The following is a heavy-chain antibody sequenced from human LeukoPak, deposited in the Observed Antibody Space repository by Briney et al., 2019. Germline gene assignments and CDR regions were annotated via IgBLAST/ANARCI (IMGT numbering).Heavy chain of an antibody. CDR1: GGYISSYY. CDR3: ARDLRHAFDI. Sequence: SETLTLTCTVSGGYISSYYWSWIRQPAGKGLEWIGRIYTSGSTNYNPSLKRRVTMSVDTSKNQFSLKLSSVTAADTAVYYCARDLRHAFDIWGQGTMVTVSS. D-gene: IGHD5/OR15-5a*01. V-gene: IGHV4-4*07. J-gene: IGHJ3*02. CDR2: IYTSGST.